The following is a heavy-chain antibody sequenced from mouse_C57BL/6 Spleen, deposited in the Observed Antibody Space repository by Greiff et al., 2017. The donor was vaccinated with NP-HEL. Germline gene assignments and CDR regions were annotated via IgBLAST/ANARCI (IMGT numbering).Heavy chain of an antibody. CDR3: AREDYYGSSYFDY. CDR1: GYTFTSYW. CDR2: IDPSDSYT. J-gene: IGHJ2*01. D-gene: IGHD1-1*01. V-gene: IGHV1-69*01. Sequence: QVQLQQPGAELVMPGASVKLSCKASGYTFTSYWMHWVKQRPGQGLEWIGEIDPSDSYTNYNQKFKGKSTLTVDKSSSTAYMQLSSLTSEDSAVYDCAREDYYGSSYFDYWGQGTTLTVSS.